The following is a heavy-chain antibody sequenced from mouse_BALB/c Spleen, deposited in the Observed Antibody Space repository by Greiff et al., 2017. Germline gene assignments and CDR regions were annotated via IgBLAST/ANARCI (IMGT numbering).Heavy chain of an antibody. V-gene: IGHV3-1*02. CDR2: IHYSGST. J-gene: IGHJ4*01. CDR3: ARCEGYGGVMDY. Sequence: EVKLMESGPGLVKPSQSLSLTCSVTGYSITSGYYWNWIRQFPGNKLEWMGYIHYSGSTNYNPSLKSRISITRDTSKNQFFLQLNSVTTEDTATYYCARCEGYGGVMDYWGQGTSVTVSS. CDR1: GYSITSGYY. D-gene: IGHD2-14*01.